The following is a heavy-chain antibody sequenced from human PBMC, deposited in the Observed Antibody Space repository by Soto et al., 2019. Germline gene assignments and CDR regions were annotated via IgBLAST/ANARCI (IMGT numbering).Heavy chain of an antibody. J-gene: IGHJ6*02. CDR3: ARYRPGVTSYYGMDV. V-gene: IGHV4-4*02. CDR1: GGSISSSNW. Sequence: SETLSLTCAVSGGSISSSNWWSWVRQPPGKGLEWIGEIYHSGSTNYNPSLKSRVTISVDKSKNQFSLKLSSVTAADTAVYYCARYRPGVTSYYGMDVWGQGTTVTVSS. D-gene: IGHD3-16*01. CDR2: IYHSGST.